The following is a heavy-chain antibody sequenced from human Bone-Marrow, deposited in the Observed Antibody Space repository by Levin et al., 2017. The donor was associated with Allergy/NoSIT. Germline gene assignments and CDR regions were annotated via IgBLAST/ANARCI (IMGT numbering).Heavy chain of an antibody. J-gene: IGHJ4*02. CDR3: ARRSYCSGGSCYYYFDY. D-gene: IGHD2-15*01. V-gene: IGHV1-69*13. CDR2: IIPIFGTA. Sequence: SVKVSCKASGGTFSSYAISWVRQAPGQGLEWMGGIIPIFGTANYAQKFQGRVTITADESTSTAYMELSSLRSEDTAVYYCARRSYCSGGSCYYYFDYWGQGTLVTVSS. CDR1: GGTFSSYA.